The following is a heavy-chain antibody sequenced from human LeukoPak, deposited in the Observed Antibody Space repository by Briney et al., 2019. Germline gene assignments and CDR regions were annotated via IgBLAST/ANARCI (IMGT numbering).Heavy chain of an antibody. V-gene: IGHV3-23*01. Sequence: GGSLRLSCAASGFTVSSNYMSWVRQAPGKGLEWVSAISGSGGSTHYAGSVKGRFTISRDSSKSTLYLQMNSLRAEDTAVYYCAKHKENYGDSCLDDYWGQGTLVTVSS. CDR1: GFTVSSNY. CDR2: ISGSGGST. J-gene: IGHJ4*02. D-gene: IGHD4-17*01. CDR3: AKHKENYGDSCLDDY.